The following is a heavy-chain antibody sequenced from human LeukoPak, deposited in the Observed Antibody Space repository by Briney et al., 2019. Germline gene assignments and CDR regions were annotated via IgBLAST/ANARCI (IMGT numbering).Heavy chain of an antibody. D-gene: IGHD6-13*01. J-gene: IGHJ3*02. CDR3: VRGVSISSSWYNDI. CDR2: ISRGGRTT. Sequence: GGSLRLSCAASGFTFSNAWMSWVRQAPGRGLEWLSYISRGGRTTYYVDSVKGRFTISRDNAKNSLYLEMNSLRAEDTAVYHCVRGVSISSSWYNDIWGQGAMVIVSS. V-gene: IGHV3-11*01. CDR1: GFTFSNAW.